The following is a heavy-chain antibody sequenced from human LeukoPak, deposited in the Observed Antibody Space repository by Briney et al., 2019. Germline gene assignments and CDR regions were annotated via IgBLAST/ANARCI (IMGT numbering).Heavy chain of an antibody. CDR1: GFIFSSYG. Sequence: GGSLRLSCAASGFIFSSYGMHWVRQAPGKGLEWVTFIRSDGSNKYYTDSVKDRFTISRDNSNNTLYLQMNSLRAEDTAVYYCAKGSDLVVVAELDAFDIWGQGTMVTVSS. J-gene: IGHJ3*02. CDR2: IRSDGSNK. D-gene: IGHD2-2*01. CDR3: AKGSDLVVVAELDAFDI. V-gene: IGHV3-30*02.